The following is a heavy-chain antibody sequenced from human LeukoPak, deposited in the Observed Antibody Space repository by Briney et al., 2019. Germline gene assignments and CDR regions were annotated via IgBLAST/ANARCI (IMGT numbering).Heavy chain of an antibody. CDR3: ARDYDILTGPIYYMDV. D-gene: IGHD3-9*01. V-gene: IGHV4-4*07. Sequence: PSETLSLTCTVSGGSIGSYYWSWIRQPAGKGLEWIGRIYTSGSTNYNPSLKSRVTMSVDTSKNQFSLKLSSVTAADTAVYYCARDYDILTGPIYYMDVWGKGTTVTVSS. J-gene: IGHJ6*03. CDR2: IYTSGST. CDR1: GGSIGSYY.